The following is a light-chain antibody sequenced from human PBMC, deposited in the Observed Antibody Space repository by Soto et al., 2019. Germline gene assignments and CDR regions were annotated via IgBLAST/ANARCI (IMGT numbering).Light chain of an antibody. CDR2: EVS. J-gene: IGLJ3*02. CDR3: SSYTSKNTRV. V-gene: IGLV2-14*01. CDR1: SSDVGGYNY. Sequence: QSALTQPASVSGSPGQSITISCTGTSSDVGGYNYVSWYQQHPGKAPKLMIYEVSHRPSGVSNRFSGSKSANTASLTISGLQAEDEADYYCSSYTSKNTRVFGGATNLTVL.